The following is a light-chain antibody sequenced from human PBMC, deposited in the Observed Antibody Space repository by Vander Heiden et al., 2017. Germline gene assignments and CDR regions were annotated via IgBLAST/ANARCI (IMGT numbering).Light chain of an antibody. J-gene: IGLJ2*01. CDR2: RNN. V-gene: IGLV1-47*01. Sequence: QSVLPQPPSASRTPGQRVTISCSGSSSNIGSNYVNWNQQLPGTAPKLLIYRNNQRPSGVPDRFSGSKSGTSASLAISGLRSEDEADYYCAAWDDSLTGGGFGGGTKVTVL. CDR3: AAWDDSLTGGG. CDR1: SSNIGSNY.